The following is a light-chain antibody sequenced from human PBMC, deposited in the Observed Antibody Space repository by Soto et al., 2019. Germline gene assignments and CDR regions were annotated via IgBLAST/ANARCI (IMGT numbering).Light chain of an antibody. CDR2: DVS. CDR3: SSYTTSISYV. CDR1: ISDVGGYNT. J-gene: IGLJ1*01. Sequence: QSVLTQPASVSGSPGQSITISCTGTISDVGGYNTVSWYQQHPGKVPKLMIHDVSDRPSWVSDRFSGSKSGNTASLTISGLQAEDEAEYYCSSYTTSISYVFGSGTKVTVL. V-gene: IGLV2-14*01.